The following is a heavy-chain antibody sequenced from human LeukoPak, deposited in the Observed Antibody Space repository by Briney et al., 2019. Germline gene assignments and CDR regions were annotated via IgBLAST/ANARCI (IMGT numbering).Heavy chain of an antibody. J-gene: IGHJ3*02. V-gene: IGHV4-61*02. CDR2: IYTSGST. Sequence: SETLSLTCTVSGGSISSGSYYWSWIRQPAGKGLEWVGRIYTSGSTNYNPSPKSRVTISVDTSKNQFSLKLSSVAAADTAVYYCARDPYNWKDAFDIWGQGTMVTVSS. D-gene: IGHD1-20*01. CDR1: GGSISSGSYY. CDR3: ARDPYNWKDAFDI.